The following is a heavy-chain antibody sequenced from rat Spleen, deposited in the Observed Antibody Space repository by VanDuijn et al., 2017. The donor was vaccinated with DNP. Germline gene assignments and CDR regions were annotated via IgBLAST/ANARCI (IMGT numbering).Heavy chain of an antibody. J-gene: IGHJ1*01. CDR3: ARQGIAAISYWYFDF. Sequence: EVQLVESGGGLVQPGRSLKLSCAASGFTFSDYYMAWVRQAPKKGLEWVASISYEGSSIYYGDSVKGRFTISRDNAKRTLYLQMNSLRSKDTATYYCARQGIAAISYWYFDFWCPGTMVTVSS. D-gene: IGHD1-2*01. CDR2: ISYEGSSI. CDR1: GFTFSDYY. V-gene: IGHV5-22*01.